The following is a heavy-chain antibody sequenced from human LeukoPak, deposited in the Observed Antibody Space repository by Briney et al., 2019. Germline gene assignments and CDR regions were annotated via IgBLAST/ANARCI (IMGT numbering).Heavy chain of an antibody. CDR3: ARLTAARPGSRALQFDL. Sequence: SETLSLTCAVYGGSFSGYYWSWVRQPPGKGLEGIGEINHSGSTNYNPALKSRVTISVDTSKNQFSLKLSSVTAADTAVYYCARLTAARPGSRALQFDLWGRGTLVTVSS. V-gene: IGHV4-34*01. D-gene: IGHD6-6*01. J-gene: IGHJ2*01. CDR1: GGSFSGYY. CDR2: INHSGST.